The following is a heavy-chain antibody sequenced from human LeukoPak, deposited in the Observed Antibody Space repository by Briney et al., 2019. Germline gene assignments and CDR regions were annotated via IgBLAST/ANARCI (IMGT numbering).Heavy chain of an antibody. CDR1: GYSISSGYY. V-gene: IGHV4-38-2*02. CDR2: IYHSGST. D-gene: IGHD1-1*01. CDR3: ARENLRAGTSSDY. Sequence: SETLSLTCTVSGYSISSGYYWGWIRQPPGKGLEWIGSIYHSGSTYYNPSLKSRVTISVDTSKNQFSLKLSSVTAADTAVYYCARENLRAGTSSDYWGQGTLVTVSS. J-gene: IGHJ4*02.